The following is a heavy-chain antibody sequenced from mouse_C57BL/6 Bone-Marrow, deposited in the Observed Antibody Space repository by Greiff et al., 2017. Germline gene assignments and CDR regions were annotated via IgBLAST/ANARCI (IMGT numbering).Heavy chain of an antibody. J-gene: IGHJ1*03. CDR2: ISPRSGIP. CDR3: ATDYYGSSYWWYFDV. Sequence: VQLQQSGAELARPGASVKLSCKASGYTFTSYGISWVKQRTGQGLEWIGEISPRSGIPYYNEKFKGKATLTADKSARTAYMELRSLTSEDSAVYFCATDYYGSSYWWYFDVGGTGTTVTVAS. CDR1: GYTFTSYG. D-gene: IGHD1-1*01. V-gene: IGHV1-81*01.